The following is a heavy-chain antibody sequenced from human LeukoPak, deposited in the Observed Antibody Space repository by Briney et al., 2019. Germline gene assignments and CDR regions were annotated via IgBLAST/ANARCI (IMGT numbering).Heavy chain of an antibody. V-gene: IGHV4-39*01. J-gene: IGHJ5*02. CDR3: ARLESPGWFDP. D-gene: IGHD3-3*01. Sequence: SETLSLTCTVSGGSISSSSSYWAWLRQPPGTGLEWIATIYYNGNTYYNSSLKTRVTISVDTSKNQFSLMLTSVTAADTAVYYCARLESPGWFDPWGQGTLVTVSS. CDR2: IYYNGNT. CDR1: GGSISSSSSY.